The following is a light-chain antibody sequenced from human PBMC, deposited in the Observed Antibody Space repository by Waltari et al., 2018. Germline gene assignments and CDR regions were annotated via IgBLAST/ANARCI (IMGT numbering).Light chain of an antibody. V-gene: IGLV1-44*01. CDR2: SNN. CDR1: SSNIGSNT. CDR3: AAWDDSLTGSWL. J-gene: IGLJ3*02. Sequence: QSVLTQPPSASGTPGQRVTISCSGSSSNIGSNTVNWYQQLPGTAPKLLIYSNNQRPSGVPDRFSGSKSGTSASLAISGLQSEDEADYYCAAWDDSLTGSWLFGGGTKLTVL.